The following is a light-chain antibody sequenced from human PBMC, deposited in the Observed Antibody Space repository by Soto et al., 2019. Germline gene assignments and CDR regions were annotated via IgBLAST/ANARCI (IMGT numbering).Light chain of an antibody. CDR1: NSNIGTNY. Sequence: QSVLTQPPSASWTPGQRVTISCSGGNSNIGTNYVYWYQHLPGATPKLLIYRNNHRPSGVPDRFSASKSGTSASLAINGLRSEDEANYYCAGWDDSLHGLVFGTGTKVTVL. CDR3: AGWDDSLHGLV. J-gene: IGLJ1*01. CDR2: RNN. V-gene: IGLV1-47*01.